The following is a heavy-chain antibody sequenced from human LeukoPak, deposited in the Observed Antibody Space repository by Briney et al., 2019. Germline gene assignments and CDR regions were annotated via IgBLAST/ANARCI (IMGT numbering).Heavy chain of an antibody. CDR3: ASGGAIAASNNWFDP. Sequence: ASVKVSCKASGYTFTGYYMHWVQQAPGQGLEWMGWINPNSGGTNYAQKFQGRVTMTRDTSISTAYMELSRLRSDDTAVYYCASGGAIAASNNWFDPWGQGTLVTVSS. J-gene: IGHJ5*02. CDR1: GYTFTGYY. V-gene: IGHV1-2*02. CDR2: INPNSGGT. D-gene: IGHD6-13*01.